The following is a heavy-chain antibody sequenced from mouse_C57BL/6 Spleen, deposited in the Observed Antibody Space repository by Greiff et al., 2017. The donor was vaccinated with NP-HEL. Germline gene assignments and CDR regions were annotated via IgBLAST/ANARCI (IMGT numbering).Heavy chain of an antibody. D-gene: IGHD2-4*01. Sequence: QVQLQQPGAELVKPGASVKMSCKASGYTFTSYWITWVKQRPGQGLEWIGDIYPGCGSTNYNEKFKSKATLTVDKSSSTAYMQLSSLTSEDSAVYYCARGGNYDYDFAYWGQGTLVTVSA. V-gene: IGHV1-55*01. CDR3: ARGGNYDYDFAY. J-gene: IGHJ3*01. CDR2: IYPGCGST. CDR1: GYTFTSYW.